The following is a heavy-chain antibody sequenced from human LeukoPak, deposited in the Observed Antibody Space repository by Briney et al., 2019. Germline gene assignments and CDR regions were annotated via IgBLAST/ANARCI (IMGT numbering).Heavy chain of an antibody. V-gene: IGHV5-51*01. CDR3: ARQGQYYYDSSGYYLVDY. D-gene: IGHD3-22*01. J-gene: IGHJ4*02. Sequence: GESLKISCKGSGYSFTSYWIGWVRQMPGKGLEWMGIIYPGDSDTRYSPSFQGQVTISADKSISTAYLQWSSLKASDTAMYYCARQGQYYYDSSGYYLVDYWGQGTLVTVSS. CDR2: IYPGDSDT. CDR1: GYSFTSYW.